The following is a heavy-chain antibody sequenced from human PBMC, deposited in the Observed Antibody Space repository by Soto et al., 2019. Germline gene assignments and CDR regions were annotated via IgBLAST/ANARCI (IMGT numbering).Heavy chain of an antibody. CDR2: IYYSGST. CDR1: GGSISSYY. Sequence: PSETLSLTCTVSGGSISSYYWSWIRQPPGKGLERIGYIYYSGSTNYNPSLKSRVTISVDTSKNQFSLKLSSVTAADTAVYYCARDLSGGAARSDHYYYMDVWGKGTTVTVSS. CDR3: ARDLSGGAARSDHYYYMDV. V-gene: IGHV4-59*01. J-gene: IGHJ6*03. D-gene: IGHD6-6*01.